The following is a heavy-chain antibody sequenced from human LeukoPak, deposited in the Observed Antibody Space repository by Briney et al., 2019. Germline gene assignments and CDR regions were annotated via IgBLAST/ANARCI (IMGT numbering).Heavy chain of an antibody. CDR3: ARVGARDGYDSLLSYYYYYYMDV. Sequence: PSETLSLTCTVSGGSISSYNWSWIRQPPGTGLEWNGYIYYSGSTNYNPSLKSRVTISVDTSKNQFSLKLSSVTAADTAVYYCARVGARDGYDSLLSYYYYYYMDVWGKGTTVTVSS. V-gene: IGHV4-59*01. J-gene: IGHJ6*03. CDR2: IYYSGST. CDR1: GGSISSYN. D-gene: IGHD5-24*01.